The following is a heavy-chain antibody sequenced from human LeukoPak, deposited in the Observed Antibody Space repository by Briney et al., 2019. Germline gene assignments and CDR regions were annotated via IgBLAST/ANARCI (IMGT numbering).Heavy chain of an antibody. V-gene: IGHV3-30*04. J-gene: IGHJ4*02. CDR2: ISYDGSNK. Sequence: GGSLRLSRAASGFTFSSYAMHWVRQAPGKGLEWVAVISYDGSNKYYADSVKGRFTISRDNSKNTLYLQMNSLRAEDTAVYYCARDYILAGYLDYWGQGTLVTVSS. D-gene: IGHD3-9*01. CDR1: GFTFSSYA. CDR3: ARDYILAGYLDY.